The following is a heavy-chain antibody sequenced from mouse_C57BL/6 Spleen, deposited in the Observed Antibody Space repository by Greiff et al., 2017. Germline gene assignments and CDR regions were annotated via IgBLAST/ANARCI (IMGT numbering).Heavy chain of an antibody. CDR2: IHPNSGST. Sequence: VQLQQPGAELVKPGASVKLSCKASGYTFTSYWMPWVQQRPGQGLEWIGMIHPNSGSTNYNEKFKSKATLTVDKSSSTAYMQLSSLTSEDSAVYYCARRDYYGSSPYAMDYWGQGTSVTVSS. J-gene: IGHJ4*01. D-gene: IGHD1-1*01. CDR3: ARRDYYGSSPYAMDY. V-gene: IGHV1-64*01. CDR1: GYTFTSYW.